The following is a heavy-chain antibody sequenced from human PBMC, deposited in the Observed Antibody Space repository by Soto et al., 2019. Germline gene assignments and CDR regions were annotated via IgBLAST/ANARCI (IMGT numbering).Heavy chain of an antibody. CDR1: GFTFSTYG. J-gene: IGHJ4*02. Sequence: GGSLRLSCAASGFTFSTYGMHWARQAPGKGLEWVAFISYDGSNQYYGDSVKGRFTISTDNSKNTLFLQMNTLRSDDTAVYYCARDQGSVVPAYLDYWGQGTLVTVSS. CDR3: ARDQGSVVPAYLDY. V-gene: IGHV3-30*03. CDR2: ISYDGSNQ.